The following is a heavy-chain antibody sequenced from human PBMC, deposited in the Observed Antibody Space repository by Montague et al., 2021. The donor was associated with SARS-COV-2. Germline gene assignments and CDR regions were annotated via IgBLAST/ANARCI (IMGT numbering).Heavy chain of an antibody. CDR3: ARDSGYYDSSGYSYDAFDI. Sequence: TLSLTCTVSGGSISSGGYYWSWIRQHPGKGLEWIGYIYHTGSTHYNPSLKSRVTISKETSKNHLSLNLSSVTAADSAVYYCARDSGYYDSSGYSYDAFDIGGQGTKVTVSS. D-gene: IGHD3-22*01. V-gene: IGHV4-31*03. J-gene: IGHJ3*02. CDR2: IYHTGST. CDR1: GGSISSGGYY.